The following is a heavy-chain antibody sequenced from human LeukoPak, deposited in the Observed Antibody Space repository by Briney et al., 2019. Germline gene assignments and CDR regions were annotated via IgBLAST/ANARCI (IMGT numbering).Heavy chain of an antibody. J-gene: IGHJ4*02. Sequence: ASVKVSCKASGYTFTSYYMHWVRQAPGQGLEWMGTINPSGGSTSYAQKFQGRVTMTRDTSTSTVYMELSSLRSEDTAVYYCARGGRKGYYYGSGSYEFDYWGQGTLVTVSS. D-gene: IGHD3-10*01. CDR3: ARGGRKGYYYGSGSYEFDY. CDR2: INPSGGST. CDR1: GYTFTSYY. V-gene: IGHV1-46*03.